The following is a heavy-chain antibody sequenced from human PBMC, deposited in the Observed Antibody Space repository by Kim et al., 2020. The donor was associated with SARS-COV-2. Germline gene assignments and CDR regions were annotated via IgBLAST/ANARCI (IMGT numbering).Heavy chain of an antibody. Sequence: SETLSLTCAVYGGSFSGYYWSWIRQPPGKGLEWIGEINHSGSTNYNPSLKSRVTISVDTSKNQFSLKLSSVTAADTAVYYCARGTVVVPAAAREYYYYYGMDVWRQGTTVTVSS. V-gene: IGHV4-34*01. CDR3: ARGTVVVPAAAREYYYYYGMDV. J-gene: IGHJ6*02. CDR1: GGSFSGYY. CDR2: INHSGST. D-gene: IGHD2-2*01.